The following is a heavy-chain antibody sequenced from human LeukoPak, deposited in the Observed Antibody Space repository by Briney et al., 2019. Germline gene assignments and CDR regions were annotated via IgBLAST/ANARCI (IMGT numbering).Heavy chain of an antibody. Sequence: SETLSLTCTVSGGSIISSSYYWGWIRQPPGKGLEWIGSIYYIGSTYYNPSLNSRITISVDTSKHQFSLKLSSVTAADTAVYYCARHCSSTSCYTPDDYWGQGTLVTVSS. V-gene: IGHV4-39*01. CDR1: GGSIISSSYY. D-gene: IGHD2-2*02. CDR2: IYYIGST. CDR3: ARHCSSTSCYTPDDY. J-gene: IGHJ4*02.